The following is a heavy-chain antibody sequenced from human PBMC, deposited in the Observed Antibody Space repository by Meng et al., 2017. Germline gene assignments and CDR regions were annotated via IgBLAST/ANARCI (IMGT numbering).Heavy chain of an antibody. J-gene: IGHJ4*02. V-gene: IGHV3-72*01. Sequence: GESLKISCAASGFIFSDHYMDWVRQAPGKGLEWVGRTRNKANSYTTEYAASVKGRFTISRDDSKNSLYLQMNSLKTEDTAVYYCARGAYDSSGYPFDYWGQGTLVTVSS. CDR3: ARGAYDSSGYPFDY. CDR1: GFIFSDHY. D-gene: IGHD3-22*01. CDR2: TRNKANSYTT.